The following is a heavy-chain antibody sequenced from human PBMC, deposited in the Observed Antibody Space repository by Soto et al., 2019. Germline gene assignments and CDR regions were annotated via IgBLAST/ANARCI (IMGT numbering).Heavy chain of an antibody. J-gene: IGHJ4*02. Sequence: ASVKVSCKASGYTFTSYAMHWVRQAPGQRLEWMGWINAGNGNTKYSQKFQGRVTITRDTSASTAYMELSSLRSEDTAVYYCARIYGTYYDILTGLWGGHFDYWGQGTQVTGSS. V-gene: IGHV1-3*01. CDR1: GYTFTSYA. D-gene: IGHD3-9*01. CDR2: INAGNGNT. CDR3: ARIYGTYYDILTGLWGGHFDY.